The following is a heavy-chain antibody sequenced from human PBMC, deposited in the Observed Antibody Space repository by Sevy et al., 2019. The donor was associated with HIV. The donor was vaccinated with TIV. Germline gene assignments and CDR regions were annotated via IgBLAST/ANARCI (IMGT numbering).Heavy chain of an antibody. CDR3: ARASRDGYNPRPFDY. Sequence: ASVKVSCKCSGFTFIDYGFSWVRQAPGRGLEWMAWISVYNGNTKYAQKFQDRVTVTVDSTTNSAYMELRSLRSDDTAVYFCARASRDGYNPRPFDYWGQGTLVTVSS. V-gene: IGHV1-18*01. CDR2: ISVYNGNT. J-gene: IGHJ4*02. CDR1: GFTFIDYG. D-gene: IGHD5-12*01.